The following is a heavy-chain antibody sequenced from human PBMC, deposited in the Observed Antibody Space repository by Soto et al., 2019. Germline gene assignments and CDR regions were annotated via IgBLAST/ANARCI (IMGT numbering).Heavy chain of an antibody. CDR1: WVSLSTTGVG. V-gene: IGHV2-5*02. CDR2: IYWDDDK. CDR3: EHAPPVTTGGDY. J-gene: IGHJ4*02. D-gene: IGHD4-17*01. Sequence: SPPTLGTPTQPLTLTCTFSWVSLSTTGVGVGWIRQPPGKALEWLALIYWDDDKRYSPSLKSRLTITKDTSKNQVVLTMTNMDLIYSAIYSCEHAPPVTTGGDYWGQGTLVTVSS.